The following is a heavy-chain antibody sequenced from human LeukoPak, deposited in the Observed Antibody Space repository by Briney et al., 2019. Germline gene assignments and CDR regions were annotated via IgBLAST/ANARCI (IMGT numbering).Heavy chain of an antibody. CDR1: GYTFTSYD. V-gene: IGHV1-8*01. D-gene: IGHD3-16*02. CDR2: MNPNSGNT. CDR3: ARNYDYVWGSYRSLGY. J-gene: IGHJ4*02. Sequence: ASVEVSCKASGYTFTSYDINWVRQATGQGLEWMGWMNPNSGNTGYAQKFQGRVTMTRNTSISTAYMELSSLRSEDTAVYYCARNYDYVWGSYRSLGYWGQGTLVTVSS.